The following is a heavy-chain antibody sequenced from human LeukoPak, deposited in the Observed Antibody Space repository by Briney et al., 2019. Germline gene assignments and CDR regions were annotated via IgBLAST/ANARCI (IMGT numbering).Heavy chain of an antibody. D-gene: IGHD1-26*01. CDR2: IKSKTDGGTT. J-gene: IGHJ4*02. CDR3: TTDRGSYYGYVY. V-gene: IGHV3-15*01. Sequence: TGGSLRLSCAASGFTFSNAWTSWVRQAPGKGLEWVGRIKSKTDGGTTDYAAPVEGRFTILRDDSKNTLYLQMNSLKTEDTAVYYCTTDRGSYYGYVYWGQGTLVTVSS. CDR1: GFTFSNAW.